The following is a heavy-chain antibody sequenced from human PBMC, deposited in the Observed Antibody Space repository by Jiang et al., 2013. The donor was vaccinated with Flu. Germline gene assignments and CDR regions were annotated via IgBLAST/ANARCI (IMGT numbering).Heavy chain of an antibody. V-gene: IGHV4-31*03. CDR3: ARSSTYLGCFDH. Sequence: GSGLVKPSQTLSLTCTVSGGSIGSGDHYWSWIRQHPVKGLEWIGYIYNNGKTYYNPTLKSRVTMSIDTSLNQFSLNLTPVTVADTAMYYCARSSTYLGCFDHWGQGTLVTVSS. J-gene: IGHJ4*02. D-gene: IGHD2-21*01. CDR2: IYNNGKT. CDR1: GGSIGSGDHY.